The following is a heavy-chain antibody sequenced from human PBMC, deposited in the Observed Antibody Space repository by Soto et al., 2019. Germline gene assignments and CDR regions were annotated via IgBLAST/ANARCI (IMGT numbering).Heavy chain of an antibody. D-gene: IGHD1-26*01. CDR2: INSDGSST. V-gene: IGHV3-74*01. CDR1: GFTFSSYW. CDR3: ASYDTSGSYPNWFDP. J-gene: IGHJ5*02. Sequence: PGGSLRLSCAASGFTFSSYWMHWVRQAPGKGLVWVSRINSDGSSTSYADSVKGRFTISRDNAKNTLYLQMNSLRAEDTAVYYCASYDTSGSYPNWFDPWGQGTL.